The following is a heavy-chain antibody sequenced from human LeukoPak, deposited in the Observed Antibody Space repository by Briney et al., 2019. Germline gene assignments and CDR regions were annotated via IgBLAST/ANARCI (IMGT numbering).Heavy chain of an antibody. CDR2: IYPGDSDT. CDR3: ASVRYDILTGYYHDY. CDR1: GYSFTSYW. J-gene: IGHJ4*02. Sequence: GESLKISCKGSGYSFTSYWIGWVRQMPGKGLEWMGIIYPGDSDTRYSPSFQGQVTISADKSISTAYQQWSSLKASDTAMYYCASVRYDILTGYYHDYWGQGTLVTVSS. V-gene: IGHV5-51*01. D-gene: IGHD3-9*01.